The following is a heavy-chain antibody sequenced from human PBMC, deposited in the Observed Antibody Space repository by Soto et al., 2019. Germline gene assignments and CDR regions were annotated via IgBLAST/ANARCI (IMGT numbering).Heavy chain of an antibody. CDR1: GGSISSRGYY. Sequence: PSETLSLTCTVSGGSISSRGYYWGWIRQPPGKGLEWIGTIYYSGSTYYNPSLKSRVTISVDTSKDQFSLKLSSVTAADTAVYYCATSNWLDPWGQGTLVTVSS. J-gene: IGHJ5*02. CDR3: ATSNWLDP. V-gene: IGHV4-39*01. CDR2: IYYSGST.